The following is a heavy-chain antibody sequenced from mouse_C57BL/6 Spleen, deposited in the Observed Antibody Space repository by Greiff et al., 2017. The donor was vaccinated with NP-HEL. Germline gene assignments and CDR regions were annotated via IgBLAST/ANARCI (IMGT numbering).Heavy chain of an antibody. CDR3: ARRDDGYYEGY. D-gene: IGHD2-3*01. V-gene: IGHV1-55*01. CDR1: GYTFTSYW. CDR2: IYPGSGST. Sequence: QVHVKQSGAELVKPGASVKMSCKASGYTFTSYWITWVKQRPGQGLEWIGDIYPGSGSTNYNEKFKSKATLTVDTSSSTAYMQLSSLTSEDSAVYYCARRDDGYYEGYWGQGTTLTVSS. J-gene: IGHJ2*01.